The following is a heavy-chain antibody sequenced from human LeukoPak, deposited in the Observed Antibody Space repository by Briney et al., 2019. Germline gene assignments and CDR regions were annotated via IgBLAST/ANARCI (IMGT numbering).Heavy chain of an antibody. J-gene: IGHJ4*02. CDR2: IYYSGST. CDR3: ASREIAVAGSAFDY. Sequence: SETLSLTCTVSGGSISSSSYYWGWIRQPPGKGLEWIGSIYYSGSTYYNPSLKSRVTISVDTSKNQFSLKLSSVTAADTAVYYCASREIAVAGSAFDYWGQGTLVTVSP. V-gene: IGHV4-39*01. D-gene: IGHD6-19*01. CDR1: GGSISSSSYY.